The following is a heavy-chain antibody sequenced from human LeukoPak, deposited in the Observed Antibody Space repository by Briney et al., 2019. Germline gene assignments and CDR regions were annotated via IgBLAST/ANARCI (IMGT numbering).Heavy chain of an antibody. CDR2: IGTAGDI. CDR3: ARDRGRYYMDV. V-gene: IGHV3-13*01. J-gene: IGHJ6*03. D-gene: IGHD6-25*01. Sequence: GSLRLSCAASGFTFSNYAMNWVRQAPGKGLEWVSGIGTAGDIYYPGSVKGRFTISRENAKNSLYLQMNSLRAGDTAVYYCARDRGRYYMDVWGKGTTVTISS. CDR1: GFTFSNYA.